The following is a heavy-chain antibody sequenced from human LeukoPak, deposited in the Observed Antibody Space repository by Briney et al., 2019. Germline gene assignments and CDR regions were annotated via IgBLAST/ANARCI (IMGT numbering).Heavy chain of an antibody. CDR1: GYTFNYSY. CDR2: INPLGGST. J-gene: IGHJ3*02. Sequence: ASVKVSFKASGYTFNYSYLSWVRQAPGQGLEWMGIINPLGGSTSYAQKFQGRVTMTRDTSTSTVYMDLSSLRSEDKAVYYCARDITGIVGVNNDAFDIWGQVTMVTVSS. V-gene: IGHV1-46*02. D-gene: IGHD1-26*01. CDR3: ARDITGIVGVNNDAFDI.